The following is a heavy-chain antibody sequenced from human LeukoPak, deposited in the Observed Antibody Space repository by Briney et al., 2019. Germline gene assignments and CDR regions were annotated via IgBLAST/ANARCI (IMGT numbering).Heavy chain of an antibody. V-gene: IGHV1-2*02. CDR2: INPNSGGT. J-gene: IGHJ4*02. CDR3: ARARWQLVPYFDS. D-gene: IGHD6-6*01. CDR1: GYTFTDYY. Sequence: GASVKVSCNASGYTFTDYYMHWGRQAPGQGLEWMGWINPNSGGTNFAQKFQGRVAMTRDTSISTAYMELGSLRSDDTAVYYCARARWQLVPYFDSWGQGTLVTVSS.